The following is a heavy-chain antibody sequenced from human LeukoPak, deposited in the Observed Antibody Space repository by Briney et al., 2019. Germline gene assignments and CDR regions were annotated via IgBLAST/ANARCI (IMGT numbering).Heavy chain of an antibody. CDR2: IIYDGSNK. D-gene: IGHD6-19*01. J-gene: IGHJ3*02. Sequence: GSLRLSCTASGFTFAGYGMHWVRQAPGKGLEWVALIIYDGSNKYHVDSVKGRFTVSRDNSKNTLYLQMNSLRAEDTAVYYCVKVPRSGCCAFDIWGLGTMVTVSS. CDR1: GFTFAGYG. CDR3: VKVPRSGCCAFDI. V-gene: IGHV3-30*18.